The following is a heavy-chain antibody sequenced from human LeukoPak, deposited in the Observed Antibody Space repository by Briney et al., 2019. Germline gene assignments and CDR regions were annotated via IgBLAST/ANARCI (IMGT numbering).Heavy chain of an antibody. CDR2: IYPGDSDT. D-gene: IGHD3-10*01. CDR3: ARHELTPGRGSWFDP. V-gene: IGHV5-51*01. J-gene: IGHJ5*02. Sequence: WVRQPPGKGLEWIGEIYPGDSDTRYSPSFQGQVTISADKSISTAYLQWSSLKASDTAMYYCARHELTPGRGSWFDPWGQGTLVTVSS.